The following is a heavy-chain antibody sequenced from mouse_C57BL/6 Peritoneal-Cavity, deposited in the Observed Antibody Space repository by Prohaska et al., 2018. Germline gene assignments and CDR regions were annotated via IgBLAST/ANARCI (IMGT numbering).Heavy chain of an antibody. V-gene: IGHV11-2*01. CDR2: IKSYGSAI. Sequence: EVQLLETGGGLVQPGGSRGLSCEGSGFTFSGFWMSWVRQTPGKTLEWIGDIKSYGSAINYGQSIKNAFMIGRYNDKSALYLQMSNVRSEDTGTYVSVRYDNYWYFDVWGTGTTVTVSS. J-gene: IGHJ1*03. CDR3: VRYDNYWYFDV. CDR1: GFTFSGFW.